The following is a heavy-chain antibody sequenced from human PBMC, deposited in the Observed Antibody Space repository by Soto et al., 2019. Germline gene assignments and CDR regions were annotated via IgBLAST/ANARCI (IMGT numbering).Heavy chain of an antibody. J-gene: IGHJ6*02. CDR2: IYYSGST. V-gene: IGHV4-59*01. Sequence: SETLSLTCTVSGGSISSYYWSWIRQPPGKGLEWIGYIYYSGSTNYNPSLKSRVTISVDTSKNQFSLKLSSVTAADTAVYYCARSITMVRGVKIYYYGMDVWGQGTTVTAP. CDR1: GGSISSYY. D-gene: IGHD3-10*01. CDR3: ARSITMVRGVKIYYYGMDV.